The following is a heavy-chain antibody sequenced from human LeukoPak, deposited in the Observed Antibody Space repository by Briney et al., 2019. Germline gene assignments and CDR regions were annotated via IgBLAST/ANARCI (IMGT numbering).Heavy chain of an antibody. CDR1: GFTFSSHA. CDR2: VGTGFDT. Sequence: GGSLRLSCVASGFTFSSHAMSWVRQAPGKGLEWVTTVGTGFDTYYTDSVKGRFTISRDNSKNTLSLQMSSLRAEDTATYYCTKNVPGRAIDYWGQGTLVTVSS. V-gene: IGHV3-23*01. D-gene: IGHD2-15*01. CDR3: TKNVPGRAIDY. J-gene: IGHJ4*02.